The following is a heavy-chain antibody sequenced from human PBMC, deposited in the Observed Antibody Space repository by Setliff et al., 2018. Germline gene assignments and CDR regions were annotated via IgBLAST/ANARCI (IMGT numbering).Heavy chain of an antibody. V-gene: IGHV3-21*05. J-gene: IGHJ5*02. CDR3: ARVNRQDVYGNDWFDP. Sequence: PGESLKISCAASGFTFSTYNMNWVRQAPGKGLEWISDIRPDGSETHYADSVQGRFTISRDNARNTLHLQMQNLGVEDTAVYYCARVNRQDVYGNDWFDPWGQGTLVTVSS. CDR2: IRPDGSET. D-gene: IGHD2-15*01. CDR1: GFTFSTYN.